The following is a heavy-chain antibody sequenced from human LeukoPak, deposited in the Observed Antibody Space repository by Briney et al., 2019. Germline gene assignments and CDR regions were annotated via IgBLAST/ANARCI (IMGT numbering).Heavy chain of an antibody. V-gene: IGHV4-34*01. CDR3: AREPKQGFYYGSGSYYNFGFDP. CDR2: INHSGST. CDR1: GGSFSGYY. J-gene: IGHJ5*02. D-gene: IGHD3-10*01. Sequence: TPSETLSLTCAVYGGSFSGYYWSWIRQPPGKGLEWIGEINHSGSTNYNPSLKSRVTISVDTSKNQFSLKLSSVTAADTAVYYCAREPKQGFYYGSGSYYNFGFDPWGQGTLVTVSS.